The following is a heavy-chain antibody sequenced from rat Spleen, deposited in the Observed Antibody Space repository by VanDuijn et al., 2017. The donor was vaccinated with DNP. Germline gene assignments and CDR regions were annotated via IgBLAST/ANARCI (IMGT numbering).Heavy chain of an antibody. D-gene: IGHD1-6*01. Sequence: EVQLQESGPGLVKPSQSLSLTCSVTGYSITSNYWGWIRKFPGNKMEWIGHISYSGTTSYNPSLKSRISITRDTSKNQFFLHLNSVTTEDTATYYCARYSLIKRMWDYWGQGVTVTVSS. CDR2: ISYSGTT. V-gene: IGHV3-1*01. CDR1: GYSITSNY. J-gene: IGHJ2*01. CDR3: ARYSLIKRMWDY.